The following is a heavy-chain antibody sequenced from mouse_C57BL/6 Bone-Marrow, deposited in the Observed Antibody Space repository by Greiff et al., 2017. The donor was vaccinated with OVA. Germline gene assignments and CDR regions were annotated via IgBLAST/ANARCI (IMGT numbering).Heavy chain of an antibody. CDR3: ARRAGGSSP. V-gene: IGHV1-19*01. CDR1: GYTFTDYY. CDR2: INPYNGGT. Sequence: VQLQQSGPVLVKPGASVTMSCKASGYTFTDYYMNWVKQSHGKSLEWIGVINPYNGGTSYNQKFKGKATLTVDKSSSTAYMELNSLTSEDSAVYYCARRAGGSSPWGQGTTLTVSS. D-gene: IGHD1-1*01. J-gene: IGHJ2*01.